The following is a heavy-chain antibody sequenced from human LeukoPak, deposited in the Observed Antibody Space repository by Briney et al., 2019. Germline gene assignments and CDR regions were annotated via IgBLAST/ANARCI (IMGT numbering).Heavy chain of an antibody. V-gene: IGHV3-33*06. CDR1: GFTSSHSG. D-gene: IGHD4-11*01. CDR2: IWSDGTNQ. Sequence: GRCLRLSCEAAGFTSSHSGLHWVREAPGKGLGWVAVIWSDGTNQYFADSVRGRFTISRNNFKKTVSLQMNRLRAEDKGVYYCAKDAQRGFDYSNSLEQWGQGSLVTVSS. J-gene: IGHJ4*02. CDR3: AKDAQRGFDYSNSLEQ.